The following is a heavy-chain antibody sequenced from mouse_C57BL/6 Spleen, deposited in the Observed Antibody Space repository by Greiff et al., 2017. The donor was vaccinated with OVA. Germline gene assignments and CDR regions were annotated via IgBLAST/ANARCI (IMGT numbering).Heavy chain of an antibody. CDR2: IYPRDGST. CDR3: ARRGYYSNYEGYFDY. D-gene: IGHD2-5*01. CDR1: GYTFTSYD. J-gene: IGHJ2*01. V-gene: IGHV1-85*01. Sequence: VQLQQSGPELVKPGASVKLSCKASGYTFTSYDINWVKQRPGQGLEWIGWIYPRDGSTKYNEKFKGKATLTVDTSSSTAYMELHSLTSEDSAVYFCARRGYYSNYEGYFDYWGQGTTLTVSS.